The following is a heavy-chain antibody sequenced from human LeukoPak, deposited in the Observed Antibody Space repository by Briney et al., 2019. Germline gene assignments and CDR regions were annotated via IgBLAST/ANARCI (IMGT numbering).Heavy chain of an antibody. V-gene: IGHV4-30-4*07. D-gene: IGHD3-22*01. CDR2: IYNSGNT. J-gene: IGHJ4*02. CDR3: ARTAYDSSDFYRFDY. Sequence: PSETLSLTCAVSGGSISSGDYSWSWIRQPPGEGLEWIGFIYNSGNTYYNPSLKSRVTLSVDTSKNQFSLNLSSVTAADTAVYYCARTAYDSSDFYRFDYWGQGTLVTVSS. CDR1: GGSISSGDYS.